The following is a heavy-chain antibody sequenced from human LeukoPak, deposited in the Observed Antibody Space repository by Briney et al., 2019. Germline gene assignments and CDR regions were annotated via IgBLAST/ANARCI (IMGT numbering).Heavy chain of an antibody. J-gene: IGHJ4*02. V-gene: IGHV3-21*01. Sequence: PGGPLRLSCAASGFTFSSYSMNWVRQAPGKGLEWVSSISSSSSYIYYADSVKGRFTISGDNAKNSLYLQMNSLRAEDTAVYYCAAMFGVTSSPFDYWGQGTLVTVSS. D-gene: IGHD3-10*02. CDR1: GFTFSSYS. CDR3: AAMFGVTSSPFDY. CDR2: ISSSSSYI.